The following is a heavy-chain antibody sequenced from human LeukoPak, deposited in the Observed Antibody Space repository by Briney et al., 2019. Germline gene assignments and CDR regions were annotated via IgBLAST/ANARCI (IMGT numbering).Heavy chain of an antibody. CDR3: ASQPPYGSGSYYNEGDY. D-gene: IGHD3-10*01. CDR1: GGSFSGYC. Sequence: SETLSLTCAVYGGSFSGYCWSWIRQPPGKGLEWIGEINHSGNTNYNPSLKSRVTISVDTSKNQFSLKLSSVTAADTAVYYCASQPPYGSGSYYNEGDYWGQGTLVTVSS. CDR2: INHSGNT. V-gene: IGHV4-34*01. J-gene: IGHJ4*02.